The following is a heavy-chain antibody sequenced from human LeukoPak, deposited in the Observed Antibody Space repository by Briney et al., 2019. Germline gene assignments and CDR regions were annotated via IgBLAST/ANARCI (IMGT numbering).Heavy chain of an antibody. CDR2: IIPIFGTA. V-gene: IGHV1-69*05. CDR1: GYTFTSYY. CDR3: ARGSPGLGYYYYMDV. Sequence: GASVKVSCKASGYTFTSYYMHWVRQAPGQGLEWMGGIIPIFGTANYAQKFQGRVTITTDESTSTAYMELSSLRSEDTAVYYCARGSPGLGYYYYMDVWGKGTTVTVSS. D-gene: IGHD2-15*01. J-gene: IGHJ6*03.